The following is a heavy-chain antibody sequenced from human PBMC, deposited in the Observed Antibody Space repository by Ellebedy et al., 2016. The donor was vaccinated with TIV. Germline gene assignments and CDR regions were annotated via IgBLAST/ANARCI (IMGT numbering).Heavy chain of an antibody. V-gene: IGHV4-59*08. CDR1: GGSISSYY. Sequence: MPSETLSLTCTVSGGSISSYYWSWIRQPPGKGLEWIGYIYYSGSTNYNPSLKSRVTISVDTSKNQFSLKLSSVTAADTAVYYCARLIGGGYAVHFDYWGQGTLVTVSS. D-gene: IGHD3-22*01. J-gene: IGHJ4*02. CDR3: ARLIGGGYAVHFDY. CDR2: IYYSGST.